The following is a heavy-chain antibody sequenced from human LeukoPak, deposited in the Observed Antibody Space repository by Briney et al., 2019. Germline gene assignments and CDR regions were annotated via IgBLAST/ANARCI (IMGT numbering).Heavy chain of an antibody. D-gene: IGHD1-26*01. CDR1: GGTFSSYA. CDR3: ASDPGIVEATTILDY. CDR2: IIPIFGTA. V-gene: IGHV1-69*13. J-gene: IGHJ4*02. Sequence: SVKVSCKASGGTFSSYAISWVRQAPGQGLEWMGGIIPIFGTANYAQKFQGRVTITADESTSTAYMELSSLRSEDTAVYYCASDPGIVEATTILDYWGQGTLVTVSS.